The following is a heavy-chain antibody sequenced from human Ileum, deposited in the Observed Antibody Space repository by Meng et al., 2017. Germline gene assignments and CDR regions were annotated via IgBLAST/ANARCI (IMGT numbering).Heavy chain of an antibody. CDR2: IHYSGST. V-gene: IGHV4-34*01. D-gene: IGHD1-26*01. J-gene: IGHJ4*02. Sequence: QLQLMQWGAGMLEPSETLSLTCNVYGDSFTDYYWNWIRQPPGKGLEWIGEIHYSGSTNYNPSLESRVTISEDTSQKQFSLRLSSVTAADTAVYYCARRIRGGSYLGWGQGTLSPSPQ. CDR3: ARRIRGGSYLG. CDR1: GDSFTDYY.